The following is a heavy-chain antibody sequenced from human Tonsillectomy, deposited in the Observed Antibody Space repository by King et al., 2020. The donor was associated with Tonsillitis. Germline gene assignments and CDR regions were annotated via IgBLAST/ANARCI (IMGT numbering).Heavy chain of an antibody. CDR3: ARRGREEAGGGGAAPGGDGRDV. CDR2: IYYSGST. J-gene: IGHJ6*02. CDR1: GGSISNYY. V-gene: IGHV4-59*08. Sequence: QLQESGPGLVQVSEPMSLTCTVSGGSISNYYWSWIRPPPGKGLEWIGYIYYSGSTNYIPSLKSRVTISVDTSKNQFSLKLSSVTAAEPAVYYCARRGREEAGGGGAAPGGDGRDVWGQGTTGTGS. D-gene: IGHD3-16*01.